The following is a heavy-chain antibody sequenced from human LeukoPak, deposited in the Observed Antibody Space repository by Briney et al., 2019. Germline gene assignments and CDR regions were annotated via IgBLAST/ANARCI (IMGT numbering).Heavy chain of an antibody. Sequence: SETLSLTCVVYGGSFSGYYWNWIRQPPGKGLEWIGEISHSGSTNYNPSLKSRVTISVDTSKIQFSLKVTSVTAADMAVYYCVRTGSGDAFDIWGQGTMVTVSS. CDR2: ISHSGST. D-gene: IGHD3-3*01. V-gene: IGHV4-34*01. CDR1: GGSFSGYY. J-gene: IGHJ3*02. CDR3: VRTGSGDAFDI.